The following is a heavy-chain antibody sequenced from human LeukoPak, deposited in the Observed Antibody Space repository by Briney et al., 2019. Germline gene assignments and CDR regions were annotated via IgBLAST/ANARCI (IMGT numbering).Heavy chain of an antibody. Sequence: GGSLRLSCAASGFTFSNAWMSWVRHAPGKGLEWVGRIKSKTDGGTTDYAAPEKGRFTISRDDSKNTLYLQMNSLKTEDTAVYYCTTGAVAGPYYYGMDVWGKGTTVTVSS. D-gene: IGHD6-19*01. J-gene: IGHJ6*04. V-gene: IGHV3-15*01. CDR1: GFTFSNAW. CDR2: IKSKTDGGTT. CDR3: TTGAVAGPYYYGMDV.